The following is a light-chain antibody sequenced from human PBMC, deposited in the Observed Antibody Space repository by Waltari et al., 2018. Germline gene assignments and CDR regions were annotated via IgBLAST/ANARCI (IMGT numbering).Light chain of an antibody. J-gene: IGKJ4*01. V-gene: IGKV3-15*01. CDR2: DAS. Sequence: EIVMTQSPATLSVSPGERATLSCRASQTVTSNLAWYQQNPGQAPSLLIYDASTRATGIPARFSGSGSGTEFTLTISSLQSEDFAVYYCQQYNNWPLTFGGGTKVEIK. CDR3: QQYNNWPLT. CDR1: QTVTSN.